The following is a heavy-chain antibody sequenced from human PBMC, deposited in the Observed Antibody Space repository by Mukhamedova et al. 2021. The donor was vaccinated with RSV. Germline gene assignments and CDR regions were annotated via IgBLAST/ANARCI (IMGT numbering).Heavy chain of an antibody. J-gene: IGHJ4*02. CDR2: IYPGDSDT. Sequence: EYMGIIYPGDSDTRYSPSFEGQVTIPVDKSISTAYLQWSSPKASDTAMYYRARGAPFDYWGQGTLVTVSS. CDR3: ARGAPFDY. D-gene: IGHD3-16*01. V-gene: IGHV5-51*01.